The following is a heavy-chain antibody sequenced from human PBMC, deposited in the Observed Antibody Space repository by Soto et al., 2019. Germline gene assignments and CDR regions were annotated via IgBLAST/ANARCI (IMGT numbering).Heavy chain of an antibody. CDR2: ISGSGGTT. CDR1: GFHFSNYA. D-gene: IGHD6-25*01. J-gene: IGHJ4*02. Sequence: GGSLRLSCAASGFHFSNYAMSSVRQAPGKGLEWVSAISGSGGTTYNADSVKGRFTISRDNSKNTLYLQMVSLRAEDTAVYYCAKFFVGTGGSSGWPWYFDHWGQGTLVTVSS. CDR3: AKFFVGTGGSSGWPWYFDH. V-gene: IGHV3-23*01.